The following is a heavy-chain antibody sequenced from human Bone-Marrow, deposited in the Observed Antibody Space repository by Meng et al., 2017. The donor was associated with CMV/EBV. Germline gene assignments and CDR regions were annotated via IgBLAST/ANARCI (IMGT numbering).Heavy chain of an antibody. Sequence: SVKVSCKASGGTLSSYAISWVRQAPGQGLEWMGGIIPIFGTANYAQKFQGRVTITTDESTSTAYMELSRLRSDDTAVYYCARDHSTSSSLSNWFDPWGQGTLVTVSS. CDR3: ARDHSTSSSLSNWFDP. D-gene: IGHD6-6*01. J-gene: IGHJ5*02. V-gene: IGHV1-69*05. CDR2: IIPIFGTA. CDR1: GGTLSSYA.